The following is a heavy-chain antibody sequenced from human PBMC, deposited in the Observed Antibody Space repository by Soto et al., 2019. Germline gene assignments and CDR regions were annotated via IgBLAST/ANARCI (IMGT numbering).Heavy chain of an antibody. CDR3: ATFDEWWSLYFDL. D-gene: IGHD2-21*02. CDR2: MVYSGIT. V-gene: IGHV4-39*01. CDR1: GGSITSSSYY. J-gene: IGHJ2*01. Sequence: QLQLQESGPGLVKPSETLSLTCTVSGGSITSSSYYWGWIRQPPGKGLEWIAGMVYSGITYYNPSLKSRATMSVDTSKNQFSRNLSSVTAADTAVYYCATFDEWWSLYFDLWGRGTQVTVSS.